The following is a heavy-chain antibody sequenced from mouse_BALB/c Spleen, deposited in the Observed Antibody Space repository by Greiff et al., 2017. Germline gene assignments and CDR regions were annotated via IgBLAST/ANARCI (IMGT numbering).Heavy chain of an antibody. Sequence: EVKLMESGGGLVQPGGSRKLSCAAAGFTFSSFGMHWVRQAPENGLEWVAYISSGSSTIYYADTVKGRFTISRDNPKNTLFLQMTSLRSEDTAMYYGASGSYRYEAYAMDYWGQGTSVTVSS. CDR3: ASGSYRYEAYAMDY. CDR2: ISSGSSTI. D-gene: IGHD2-14*01. V-gene: IGHV5-17*02. J-gene: IGHJ4*01. CDR1: GFTFSSFG.